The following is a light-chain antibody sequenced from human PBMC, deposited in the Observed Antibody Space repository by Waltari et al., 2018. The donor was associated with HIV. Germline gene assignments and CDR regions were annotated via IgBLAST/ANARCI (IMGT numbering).Light chain of an antibody. CDR3: QQYYTTPLT. CDR2: WAS. Sequence: DIVMTQSPDSLAVSLGERATINCKSSRSVLYSSNNKNFLAWYPQKPGQPPKLLISWASTRESGVPDRFSGSGSGTDFTLTVSSLQAEDVAVYYCQQYYTTPLTFGQGTRVEV. J-gene: IGKJ1*01. CDR1: RSVLYSSNNKNF. V-gene: IGKV4-1*01.